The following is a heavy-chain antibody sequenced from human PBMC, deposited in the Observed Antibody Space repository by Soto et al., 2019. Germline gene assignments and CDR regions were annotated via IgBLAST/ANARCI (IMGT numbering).Heavy chain of an antibody. D-gene: IGHD4-17*01. V-gene: IGHV4-31*03. Sequence: QVQLQESGPGLVKPSQTLSLTCTVSGGSISSGGYYWSWIRQHPGKGLAWIGYIYYSGRTYYNPSLKSRVTISVDPSKNQFSLKLSSVTAADTAVYYCARATLGEGDYGAFDIWGQGTMVTVSS. J-gene: IGHJ3*02. CDR2: IYYSGRT. CDR1: GGSISSGGYY. CDR3: ARATLGEGDYGAFDI.